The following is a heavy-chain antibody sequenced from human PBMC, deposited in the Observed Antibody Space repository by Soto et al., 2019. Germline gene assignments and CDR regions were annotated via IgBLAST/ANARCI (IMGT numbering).Heavy chain of an antibody. CDR1: GFSLSTSGVG. V-gene: IGHV2-5*02. J-gene: IGHJ6*02. CDR2: IYWDDDK. CDR3: AYLPCSGGSCYWFSFSGMDV. D-gene: IGHD2-15*01. Sequence: QITLKESGPTLVKPTQTLTLTCTFSGFSLSTSGVGVAWIRQPPGKALEWLALIYWDDDKRYRPSLESRRTLTKDTSKNQVVLTMTNMDSVDTATYYCAYLPCSGGSCYWFSFSGMDVWGQGTTVTVSS.